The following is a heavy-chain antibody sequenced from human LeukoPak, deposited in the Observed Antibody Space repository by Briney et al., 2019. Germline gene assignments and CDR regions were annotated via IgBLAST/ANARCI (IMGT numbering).Heavy chain of an antibody. CDR3: ARGSVVVTAIPYYYYYVDV. D-gene: IGHD2-21*02. V-gene: IGHV4-34*01. CDR1: GGSFSGYY. J-gene: IGHJ6*03. CDR2: INHSGST. Sequence: KPSETLSLICAVYGGSFSGYYWSWIRQPPGKGLEWIGEINHSGSTNYNPSLKSRVTISVDTSKNQFSLKLSSVTAADTAVYYCARGSVVVTAIPYYYYYVDVWGKGTTVTVSS.